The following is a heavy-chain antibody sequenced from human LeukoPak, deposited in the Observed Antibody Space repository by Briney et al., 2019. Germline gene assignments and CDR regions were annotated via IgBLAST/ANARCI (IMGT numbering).Heavy chain of an antibody. J-gene: IGHJ4*02. V-gene: IGHV4-34*01. D-gene: IGHD1-26*01. Sequence: MASETLSLTCAVYGGSFSGYYWSWIRQPPGKGLEWIGEINHSGSTNYNPSLKSRVTISVDTSKNQFSLKLSSVTAADTAVYYCASWRPGGSFDYWGQGTLVTVSS. CDR1: GGSFSGYY. CDR3: ASWRPGGSFDY. CDR2: INHSGST.